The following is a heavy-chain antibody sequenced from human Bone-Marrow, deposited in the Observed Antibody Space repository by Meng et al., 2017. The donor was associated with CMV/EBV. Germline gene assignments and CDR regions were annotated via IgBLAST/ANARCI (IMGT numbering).Heavy chain of an antibody. V-gene: IGHV3-7*01. CDR2: IKEDGSEK. CDR1: EFSFSNYW. Sequence: GGSLRLSCAASEFSFSNYWMSWIRQAPGKGLEWVAHIKEDGSEKYYVDSVKGRFTISRDNAKNSLYLQMNSLRVDDTAIYYCARVPVDTTFFVQEFYFDYWGQGTLVTFYS. J-gene: IGHJ4*02. CDR3: ARVPVDTTFFVQEFYFDY. D-gene: IGHD5-18*01.